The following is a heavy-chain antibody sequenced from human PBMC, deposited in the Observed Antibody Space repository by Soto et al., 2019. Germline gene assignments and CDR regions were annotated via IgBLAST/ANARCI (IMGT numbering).Heavy chain of an antibody. CDR1: GESISNYY. V-gene: IGHV4-59*08. CDR3: ARRGFFDF. D-gene: IGHD1-26*01. J-gene: IGHJ4*02. CDR2: IYKSGT. Sequence: PSETLSLTCTVSGESISNYYWSWIRQPPGKGLEWIGYIYKSGTSYNPSLKSRVTMSVDTSTNQISLKLNSVTAADTAVYYCARRGFFDFWGQGILVTVSS.